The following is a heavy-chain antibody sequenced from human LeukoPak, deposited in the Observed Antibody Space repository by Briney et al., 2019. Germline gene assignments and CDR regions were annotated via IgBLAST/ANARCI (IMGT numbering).Heavy chain of an antibody. CDR2: INPSGXNT. D-gene: IGHD5-24*01. CDR1: GYTFXSXX. Sequence: ASVKVSCKASGYTFXSXXLHWXXXXPGXGXEWMGIINPSGXNTKYAQKFQDRVTMTRDTSTSTVYMQLSSLRSEDTAVYYCARDEMDSLDYWGQGTLVTVSS. J-gene: IGHJ4*02. CDR3: ARDEMDSLDY. V-gene: IGHV1-46*01.